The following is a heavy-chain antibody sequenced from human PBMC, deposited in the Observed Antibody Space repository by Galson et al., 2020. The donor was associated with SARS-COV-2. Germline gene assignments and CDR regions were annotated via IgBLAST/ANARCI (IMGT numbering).Heavy chain of an antibody. CDR2: ISGSGGRT. J-gene: IGHJ4*02. CDR1: GFTFSTYA. CDR3: AKGGPEYCSTTSCPKLSDY. D-gene: IGHD2-2*01. V-gene: IGHV3-23*01. Sequence: GESLKISCAASGFTFSTYAMNWVRQAPGKGLEWVSGISGSGGRTYYADSVKGRFTISRDNSKNTLYLQMNSLRAEDTAVYYCAKGGPEYCSTTSCPKLSDYRGQGTLVTVSS.